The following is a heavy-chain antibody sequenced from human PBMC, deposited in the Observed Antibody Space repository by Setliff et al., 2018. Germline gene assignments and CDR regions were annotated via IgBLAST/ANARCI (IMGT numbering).Heavy chain of an antibody. V-gene: IGHV4-61*01. CDR1: GGSVSSGSYY. J-gene: IGHJ6*03. Sequence: SETLSLTCTVSGGSVSSGSYYWSWIRQPPGKGLEWIGYIYYSGSTNYNPSLKSRVTISVDTSKNQFSLKLSSVTAADTAVYYCARGETSSGWYIYYYYYMDVWGKGTTFTVSS. CDR2: IYYSGST. D-gene: IGHD6-19*01. CDR3: ARGETSSGWYIYYYYYMDV.